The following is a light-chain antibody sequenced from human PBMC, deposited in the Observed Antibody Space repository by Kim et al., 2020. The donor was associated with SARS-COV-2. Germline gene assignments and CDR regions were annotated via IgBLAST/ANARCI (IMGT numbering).Light chain of an antibody. CDR3: GTWDDSLSSVV. Sequence: QSVLTQPPSVSAAPGQKVTISCSGSSSNIGNNYVSWYQQLPGTAPKLPIYDNNKRPSGIPDRFSGSTSGTSATLGITGLQTGDEADYYCGTWDDSLSSVVFGGGTQLTVL. CDR2: DNN. V-gene: IGLV1-51*01. CDR1: SSNIGNNY. J-gene: IGLJ2*01.